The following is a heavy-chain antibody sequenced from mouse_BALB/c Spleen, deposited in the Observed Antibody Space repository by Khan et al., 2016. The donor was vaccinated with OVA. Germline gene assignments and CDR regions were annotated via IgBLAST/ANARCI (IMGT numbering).Heavy chain of an antibody. CDR3: ARTGYYYFDY. CDR1: GFTFSGFG. V-gene: IGHV5-17*02. D-gene: IGHD2-3*01. Sequence: EVELVESGGGLVQPGGSRKLSCAASGFTFSGFGMHWVRQAPEKGLEWVAYISSGSSTIYYADTVKGRFTISRDTPKNTLFLQMTSLRSEDTAMYFCARTGYYYFDYWGQGTTLTVSS. J-gene: IGHJ2*01. CDR2: ISSGSSTI.